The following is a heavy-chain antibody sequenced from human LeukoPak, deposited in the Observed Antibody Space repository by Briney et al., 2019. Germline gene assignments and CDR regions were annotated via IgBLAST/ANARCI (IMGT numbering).Heavy chain of an antibody. J-gene: IGHJ4*02. Sequence: GGSLRLSCAASGFTFSSYGMHWVRQAPGKGLEWVAFIRYDGGKKYYADSVKGGFTISRDISKNTVYLQMNSLRVEDTAVYYCAKDFYWAFDYWGQGTLVTVSS. CDR3: AKDFYWAFDY. CDR2: IRYDGGKK. D-gene: IGHD2-8*02. CDR1: GFTFSSYG. V-gene: IGHV3-30*02.